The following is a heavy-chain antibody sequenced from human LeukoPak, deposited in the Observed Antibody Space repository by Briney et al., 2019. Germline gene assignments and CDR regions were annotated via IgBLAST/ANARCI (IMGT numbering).Heavy chain of an antibody. CDR2: IIPIFGTV. J-gene: IGHJ6*03. V-gene: IGHV1-69*05. Sequence: SVKVSCKASGGTFSSYAISWVRQAPGQGLEWMGGIIPIFGTVNYAQKFQGRVTITTDESTSTAYMELSSLRSEDTAVYYCARAGDIVVVAVTGAGYYYMDVWGKGTTVTVSS. CDR1: GGTFSSYA. CDR3: ARAGDIVVVAVTGAGYYYMDV. D-gene: IGHD2-2*01.